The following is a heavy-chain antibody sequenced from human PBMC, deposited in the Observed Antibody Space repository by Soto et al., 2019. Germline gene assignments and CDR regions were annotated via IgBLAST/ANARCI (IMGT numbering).Heavy chain of an antibody. CDR3: ARDGTVHSCGWTLFDY. V-gene: IGHV1-69*13. Sequence: SVKVSCKASGGTFSSYAISWVRQAPGQGLEWMGGIIPIFGTANYAQKFQGRVTTTADESTSTAYMELSSLRSEDTAVYYCARDGTVHSCGWTLFDYWGQGTLVTVSS. CDR1: GGTFSSYA. CDR2: IIPIFGTA. J-gene: IGHJ4*02. D-gene: IGHD6-19*01.